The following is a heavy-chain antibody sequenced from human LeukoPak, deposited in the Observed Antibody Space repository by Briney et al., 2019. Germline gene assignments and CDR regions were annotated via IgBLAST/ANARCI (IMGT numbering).Heavy chain of an antibody. V-gene: IGHV3-48*02. Sequence: GGSLRLSCAASGXTFSSYSMNWVRQAPGKGLEWVSYISSTSSTIYYADSVKGRFTISRDNAKNSLYLQMNSLRDEDTAVYYCARGGYSYGGGEFDYWGQGTLVTVSS. CDR3: ARGGYSYGGGEFDY. D-gene: IGHD5-18*01. CDR2: ISSTSSTI. CDR1: GXTFSSYS. J-gene: IGHJ4*02.